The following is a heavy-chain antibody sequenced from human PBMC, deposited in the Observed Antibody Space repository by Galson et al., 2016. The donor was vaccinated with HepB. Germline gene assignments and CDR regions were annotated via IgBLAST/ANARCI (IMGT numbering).Heavy chain of an antibody. Sequence: CAISGDSVSTYSASWHWIRQSPSRGLEWLGRTYYRSKWFNDCAGSVKSRITINADTSKHRFALHLNSVTPEDAAVYYCARLNNDVVVDGKLGFDPWGQGLLVTVSP. D-gene: IGHD2-15*01. CDR3: ARLNNDVVVDGKLGFDP. J-gene: IGHJ5*02. CDR1: GDSVSTYSAS. V-gene: IGHV6-1*01. CDR2: TYYRSKWFN.